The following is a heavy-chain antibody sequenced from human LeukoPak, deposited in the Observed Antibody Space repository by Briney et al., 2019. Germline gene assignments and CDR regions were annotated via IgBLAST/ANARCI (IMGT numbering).Heavy chain of an antibody. Sequence: SETLSLTCAVYGGSFSGYYWSWIRQPPGKGLEWIGEINHSGSTNYNPSLKSRVTISVDTSKNQFSLKLSSVTAADTAVYYCARHPAGGYGYNWFDPWGQGTLVTVSS. CDR2: INHSGST. CDR1: GGSFSGYY. J-gene: IGHJ5*02. CDR3: ARHPAGGYGYNWFDP. V-gene: IGHV4-34*01. D-gene: IGHD5-12*01.